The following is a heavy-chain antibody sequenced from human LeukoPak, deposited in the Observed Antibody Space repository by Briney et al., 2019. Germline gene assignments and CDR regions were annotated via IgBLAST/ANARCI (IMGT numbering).Heavy chain of an antibody. CDR3: ARDQAYCSSTSCYKYYYYMDV. D-gene: IGHD2-2*02. J-gene: IGHJ6*03. V-gene: IGHV3-48*03. CDR1: GFTFNSYA. CDR2: ISSSGSTI. Sequence: GRSLRLSCAASGFTFNSYAMHWVRQAPGKGLEWVSYISSSGSTIYYADSVKGRFTISRDNAKNSLYLQMNSLRAEDTAVYYCARDQAYCSSTSCYKYYYYMDVWGKGTTVTISS.